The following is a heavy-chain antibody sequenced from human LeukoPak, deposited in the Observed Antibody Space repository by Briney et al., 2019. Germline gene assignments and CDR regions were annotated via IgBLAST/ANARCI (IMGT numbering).Heavy chain of an antibody. J-gene: IGHJ4*02. Sequence: SVKVSCKASGGTFSSYAISWVRQAPGQGLEWMGGIIPIFGTANYAQKFQGRVTITADESTSTAYMELSSLRSEDTAVYYCARVVYYDILTGYPAYYFDYWGQGTLVTVSS. V-gene: IGHV1-69*13. CDR3: ARVVYYDILTGYPAYYFDY. D-gene: IGHD3-9*01. CDR1: GGTFSSYA. CDR2: IIPIFGTA.